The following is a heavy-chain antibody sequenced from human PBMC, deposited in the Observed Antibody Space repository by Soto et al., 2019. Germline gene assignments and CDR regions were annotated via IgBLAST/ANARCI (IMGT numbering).Heavy chain of an antibody. CDR2: IRSTTNYI. CDR3: ARESEDLTSNFDY. Sequence: EVQLVASGGCLVKPGGSLRLSCAASGFTFTRYSMNWVRQAPGKGLEWVSSIRSTTNYIYYADSMKGRFTVSRDNAMNSVYLEMNSLSAEDTAVYYCARESEDLTSNFDYWGQGTLVTVSS. J-gene: IGHJ4*02. V-gene: IGHV3-21*01. CDR1: GFTFTRYS.